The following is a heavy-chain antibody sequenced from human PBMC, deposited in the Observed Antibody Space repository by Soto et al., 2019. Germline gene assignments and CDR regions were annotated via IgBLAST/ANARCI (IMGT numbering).Heavy chain of an antibody. Sequence: GESLKISCKGSGYSFTSYWIGWVRQMPGKGLEWMGIIYPGDSDTGYSPSFQGQVTISADKSISTAYLQWSSLKASDTAMYYCARGLQLWLNWFDPWGQGTLVTVSS. CDR3: ARGLQLWLNWFDP. CDR1: GYSFTSYW. V-gene: IGHV5-51*01. CDR2: IYPGDSDT. D-gene: IGHD5-18*01. J-gene: IGHJ5*02.